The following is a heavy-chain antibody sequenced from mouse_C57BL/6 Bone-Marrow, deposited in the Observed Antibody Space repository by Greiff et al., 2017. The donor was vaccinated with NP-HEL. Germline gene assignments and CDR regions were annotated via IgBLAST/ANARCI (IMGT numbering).Heavy chain of an antibody. CDR3: ARRDYGSRGDAMDY. J-gene: IGHJ4*01. CDR1: GFTFSDYY. CDR2: ISNGGGST. Sequence: EVKLMESGGGLVQPGGSLKLSCAASGFTFSDYYMYWVRQTPEKRLEWVAYISNGGGSTYYPDTVKGRFTISRDNAKNTLYLQMSRLKSEDTAMYYCARRDYGSRGDAMDYGGQGTSLTVSS. D-gene: IGHD1-1*01. V-gene: IGHV5-12*01.